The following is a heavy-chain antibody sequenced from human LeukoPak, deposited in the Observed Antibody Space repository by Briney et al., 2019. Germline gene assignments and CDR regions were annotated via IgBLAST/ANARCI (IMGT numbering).Heavy chain of an antibody. V-gene: IGHV1-69*05. CDR3: ARVTGPNSYYYYYMDV. CDR2: IIPIIGTP. D-gene: IGHD7-27*01. Sequence: SVKVSCKASGGTFSSYVISWVRQAPGQGLEWMGGIIPIIGTPNYAQKFQGRVTITTDESTSTAYMELSSLRSEDTAVHYCARVTGPNSYYYYYMDVWGKGTTVTVSS. J-gene: IGHJ6*03. CDR1: GGTFSSYV.